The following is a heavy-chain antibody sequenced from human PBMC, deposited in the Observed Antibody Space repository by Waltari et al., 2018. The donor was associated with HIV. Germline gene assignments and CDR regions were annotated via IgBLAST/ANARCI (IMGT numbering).Heavy chain of an antibody. Sequence: EVQLVESGGGLVQPGVSLRLSCAASGFTFSNSWMHWFRQAPGKGMVWVSRINSDGSSTNYAGSVKGRFTVSRDNAKNTLYLQMNSLRAEDTAVYYCARDLYSRNGDDYWGQGTLVTVSS. CDR1: GFTFSNSW. D-gene: IGHD6-13*01. CDR3: ARDLYSRNGDDY. CDR2: INSDGSST. V-gene: IGHV3-74*01. J-gene: IGHJ4*02.